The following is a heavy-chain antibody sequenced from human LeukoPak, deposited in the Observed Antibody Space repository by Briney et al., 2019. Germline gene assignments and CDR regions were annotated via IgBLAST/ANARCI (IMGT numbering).Heavy chain of an antibody. Sequence: GGSLRLSCAASGFTFSSYAMHWVRQAPGKGLEWVAVISYDGSNKYYADSVKGRFTISRDNSKNTLYLQMNSLRAEDTAVYYCAKARKVTTGPFDYWGQGTLVTVSS. CDR2: ISYDGSNK. CDR1: GFTFSSYA. CDR3: AKARKVTTGPFDY. D-gene: IGHD4-17*01. V-gene: IGHV3-30-3*01. J-gene: IGHJ4*02.